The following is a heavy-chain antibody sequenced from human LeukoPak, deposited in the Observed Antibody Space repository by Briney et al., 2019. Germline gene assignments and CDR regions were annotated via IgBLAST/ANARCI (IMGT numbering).Heavy chain of an antibody. J-gene: IGHJ4*02. CDR1: GFTFSSYA. D-gene: IGHD3-22*01. V-gene: IGHV3-23*01. CDR3: ARVFWETVNTGYYSDF. CDR2: ISGSGETT. Sequence: GGSLRFSCAASGFTFSSYAMSWVRQAPGKGLEWVAAISGSGETTYYADSAKGRFAISRDNANNALHLQMNSLRAEDTAVYYCARVFWETVNTGYYSDFWGQGTLVTVSS.